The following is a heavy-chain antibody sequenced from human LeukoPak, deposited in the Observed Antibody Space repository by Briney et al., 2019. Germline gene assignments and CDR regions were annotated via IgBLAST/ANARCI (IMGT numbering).Heavy chain of an antibody. J-gene: IGHJ6*03. D-gene: IGHD1-26*01. CDR3: ARVPMGASYYYMDV. V-gene: IGHV4-31*03. Sequence: SETLSLTCTVSGASITRGGYYWSWVRQHPGKGPEWIGHIYHSGSTYYNASLRSRLTIPVDTSKNQFSLNLSSLTAADAAVYYCARVPMGASYYYMDVWGKGTTVTVSS. CDR2: IYHSGST. CDR1: GASITRGGYY.